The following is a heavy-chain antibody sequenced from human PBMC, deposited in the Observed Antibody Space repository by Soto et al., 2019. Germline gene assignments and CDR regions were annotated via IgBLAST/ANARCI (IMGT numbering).Heavy chain of an antibody. CDR2: IYYSGNT. CDR3: ARGIYSTPSFFDF. CDR1: GDSISTADYY. V-gene: IGHV4-30-4*01. D-gene: IGHD6-6*01. J-gene: IGHJ4*02. Sequence: PSETLSLTCTVSGDSISTADYYWNWIRQPPGKGLEWIGYIYYSGNTYYIPSLKSRVTISVDTSKNQISLKLNSVTAADTAVYYCARGIYSTPSFFDFWGQTTLITVSS.